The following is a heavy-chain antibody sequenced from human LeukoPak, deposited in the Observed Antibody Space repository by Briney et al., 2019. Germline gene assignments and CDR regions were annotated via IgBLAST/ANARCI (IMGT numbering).Heavy chain of an antibody. Sequence: PGGSLRLSCAASGFTFDTYGMLWVRQAPGKGLEWVAVIAYDGSNRVNADSVKGRFTISRDNSKNTLYLQMNSLRGEDTAVYYCAKEKAIATINYGLDVWGQGTTVTVSS. CDR1: GFTFDTYG. V-gene: IGHV3-30*18. D-gene: IGHD1-1*01. CDR3: AKEKAIATINYGLDV. CDR2: IAYDGSNR. J-gene: IGHJ6*02.